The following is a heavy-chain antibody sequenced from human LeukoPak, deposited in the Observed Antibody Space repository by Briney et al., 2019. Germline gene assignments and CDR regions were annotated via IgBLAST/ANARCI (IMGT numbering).Heavy chain of an antibody. D-gene: IGHD5-24*01. V-gene: IGHV4-31*03. Sequence: SETLSLTCTVSGGSISSGGHYWSWVRQHPGKGLEWIGYIYYSGSTYYNPSLKSRVTISVDTSKNQFSLKLSSVAAADTAVYYCARGGDGYNSYYYYYYMDVWGKGTTVTVSS. CDR2: IYYSGST. CDR3: ARGGDGYNSYYYYYYMDV. J-gene: IGHJ6*03. CDR1: GGSISSGGHY.